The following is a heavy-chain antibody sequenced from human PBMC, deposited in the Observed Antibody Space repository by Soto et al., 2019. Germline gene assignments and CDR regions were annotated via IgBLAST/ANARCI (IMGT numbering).Heavy chain of an antibody. Sequence: PGGSLRLSCGASGFSFSSYGMHWVRQAPGKGLEWVAVIWYDGINKYYADSVRGRFTISRDNSKNTLYLQMNSLSAEDTAVYYCARAFYDSRGFYFALDSWGQGTRVTVSS. J-gene: IGHJ4*02. CDR2: IWYDGINK. V-gene: IGHV3-33*01. CDR3: ARAFYDSRGFYFALDS. D-gene: IGHD3-22*01. CDR1: GFSFSSYG.